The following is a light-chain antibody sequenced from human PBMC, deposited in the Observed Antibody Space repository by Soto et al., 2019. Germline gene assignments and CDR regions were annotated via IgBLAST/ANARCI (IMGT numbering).Light chain of an antibody. Sequence: QSALAQPASVSGSPGQSITISCTGTSSDVGAYNSVSWYQQHPHKAPQVIIYKGTQRPSGVSNRFSGSTSGNAASLTISGLRADDEADYFFCFSPHEGTYVFGSGTKLTVL. CDR3: CFSPHEGTYV. CDR2: KGT. J-gene: IGLJ1*01. CDR1: SSDVGAYNS. V-gene: IGLV2-23*01.